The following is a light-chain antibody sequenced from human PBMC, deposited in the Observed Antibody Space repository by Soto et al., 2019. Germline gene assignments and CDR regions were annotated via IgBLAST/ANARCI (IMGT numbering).Light chain of an antibody. CDR2: AAS. CDR3: LLDYSYFWA. V-gene: IGKV1-6*01. CDR1: QGIRSA. Sequence: AIQVTQSPSSLSASVGDRVTITCRTSQGIRSALGWYQQKTGKVPKLLIYAASTLQSGVPSRLSGSGSGRDFTLTISSLQPEDFATYYCLLDYSYFWAFGQGTKVEIK. J-gene: IGKJ1*01.